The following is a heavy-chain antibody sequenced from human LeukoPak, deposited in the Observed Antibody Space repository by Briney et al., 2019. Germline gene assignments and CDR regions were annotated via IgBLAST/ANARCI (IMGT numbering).Heavy chain of an antibody. V-gene: IGHV3-23*01. D-gene: IGHD3-10*01. CDR3: AKDRGYYGSGSYTTNNWFDP. CDR2: ISGSGGST. Sequence: GGSLRLSCAASGFTFSSYAMSWVRQAPGKGLEWVSAISGSGGSTYYADPVKGRFTISRDNSKNTLYLQMNSLRAEDTAVYYCAKDRGYYGSGSYTTNNWFDPWGQGTLVTVSS. CDR1: GFTFSSYA. J-gene: IGHJ5*02.